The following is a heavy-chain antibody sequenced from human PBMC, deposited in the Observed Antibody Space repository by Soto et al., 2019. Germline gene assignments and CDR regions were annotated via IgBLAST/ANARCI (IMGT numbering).Heavy chain of an antibody. J-gene: IGHJ4*02. CDR3: ARDTAAAGAFFDY. CDR1: GFTFSSYW. Sequence: EVQLVNSGGGLVQPGGSLRLSCAASGFTFSSYWMSWVRQAPGKGLEWVANIKPDESERHYVDSVKGRFTISRDNAKNSLFLQMNNLGAEDTAIYYCARDTAAAGAFFDYWGQGSLVTVSS. V-gene: IGHV3-7*01. CDR2: IKPDESER. D-gene: IGHD6-13*01.